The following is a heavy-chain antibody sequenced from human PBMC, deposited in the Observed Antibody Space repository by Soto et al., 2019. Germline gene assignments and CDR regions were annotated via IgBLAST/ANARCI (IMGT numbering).Heavy chain of an antibody. D-gene: IGHD4-4*01. J-gene: IGHJ6*02. CDR1: GFTFSSYG. V-gene: IGHV3-30*18. CDR3: AKGDGDYSNYVLRIRGVWLMDV. CDR2: ISYDGSNK. Sequence: GGSLRLSCAASGFTFSSYGMHWVRQAPGKGLEWVAVISYDGSNKYYADSVKGRFTISRDNSKNTLYLQMNSLRAEDTAVYYCAKGDGDYSNYVLRIRGVWLMDVWGQGTTVTVSS.